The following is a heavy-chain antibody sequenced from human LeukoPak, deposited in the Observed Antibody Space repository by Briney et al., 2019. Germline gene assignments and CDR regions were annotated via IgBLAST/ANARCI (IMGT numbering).Heavy chain of an antibody. CDR1: GFTFSSYG. J-gene: IGHJ1*01. V-gene: IGHV3-30*02. D-gene: IGHD2-2*01. Sequence: PGGSLRLSCAASGFTFSSYGMHWVRQAPGKGLEWVAFIRYDGSNKYYADSVKGRFTISRDNSKNTLYLQMNSLRAEDTAVYYCAKERIRGPAASAYFQHWGQGTLVTVSS. CDR2: IRYDGSNK. CDR3: AKERIRGPAASAYFQH.